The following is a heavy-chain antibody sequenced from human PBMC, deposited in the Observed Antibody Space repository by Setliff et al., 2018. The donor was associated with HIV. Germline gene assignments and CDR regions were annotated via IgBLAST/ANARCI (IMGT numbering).Heavy chain of an antibody. D-gene: IGHD5-18*01. CDR3: ARDRMPMASWIPDK. CDR1: DDSISSNY. Sequence: SETLSLTCTVSDDSISSNYWSWIRQSAGKGLEWVGRIYTGGRTNYNPSLKGRVTMSVDTSKNQFSLNLSSVTAADTAVYYCARDRMPMASWIPDKWGQGTLVTVSS. CDR2: IYTGGRT. V-gene: IGHV4-4*07. J-gene: IGHJ4*02.